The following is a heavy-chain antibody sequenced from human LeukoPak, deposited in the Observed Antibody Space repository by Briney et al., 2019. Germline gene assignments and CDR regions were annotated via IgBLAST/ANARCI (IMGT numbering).Heavy chain of an antibody. CDR3: ALDQLHRY. CDR1: GFTFSDYY. Sequence: GSLRLSCAASGFTFSDYYMSWIRQPPGKGLEWIGEINHSGSTNYNPSLKSRVTISVDTSKNQFSLKLSSVTAADTAVYYCALDQLHRYWGQGTLVTVSS. V-gene: IGHV4-34*08. D-gene: IGHD1-7*01. CDR2: INHSGST. J-gene: IGHJ4*02.